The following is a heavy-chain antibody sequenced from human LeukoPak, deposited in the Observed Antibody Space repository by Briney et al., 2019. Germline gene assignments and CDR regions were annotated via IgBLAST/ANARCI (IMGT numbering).Heavy chain of an antibody. V-gene: IGHV3-21*06. J-gene: IGHJ6*02. CDR3: ARGQAPRRQFYFYGLDV. CDR1: EFALSSHT. CDR2: ISGDSTYI. Sequence: GGSLRLSCAASEFALSSHTMYWVRQAPGKGLEWVSSISGDSTYIYYADSVKGRFTMSRDNARNSLSLRLNSLKVEDTALYYCARGQAPRRQFYFYGLDVWGQGTTVTVSS.